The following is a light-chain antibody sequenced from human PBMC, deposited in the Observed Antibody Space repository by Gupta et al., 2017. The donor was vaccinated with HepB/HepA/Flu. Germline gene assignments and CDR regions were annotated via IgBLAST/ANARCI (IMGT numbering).Light chain of an antibody. CDR1: ESLLHSNGYTY. CDR3: MQDLQTPCS. V-gene: IGKV2-28*01. J-gene: IGKJ2*04. Sequence: DIVMTQSPLSLHVTPGEPASISCRSTESLLHSNGYTYLDWYLQKPGQSPQLLIYLGSNRASGVPDRFSGSGSGTDFTLKISRVEAEDVGVYYCMQDLQTPCSFGQGTKLEI. CDR2: LGS.